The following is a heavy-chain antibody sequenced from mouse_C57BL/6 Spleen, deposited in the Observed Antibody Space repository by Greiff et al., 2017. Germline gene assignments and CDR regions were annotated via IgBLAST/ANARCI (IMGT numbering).Heavy chain of an antibody. Sequence: QVQLQQSGAELARPGASVKLSCKASGYTFTSYGISWVKQRTGQGLEWIGEIYPRNGNTYYNEKFKGKATLTADKSSSTAYMELRSLTSEDSAVYFCARSAGAITTVYFDYWGQGTTLTVSS. CDR1: GYTFTSYG. CDR2: IYPRNGNT. D-gene: IGHD1-1*01. V-gene: IGHV1-81*01. CDR3: ARSAGAITTVYFDY. J-gene: IGHJ2*01.